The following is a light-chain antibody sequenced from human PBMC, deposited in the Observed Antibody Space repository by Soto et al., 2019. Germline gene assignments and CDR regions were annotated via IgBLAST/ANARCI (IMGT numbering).Light chain of an antibody. Sequence: EIVRTQSPATLSVSPGERATLSCRASQSVSSNLAWYQQKPGQAPRLLIYGASTRATGIPARFSGSGSGTEFTLTISSLQSEDFAIYFCQHYNNWPPDRTFGQGTKVEIK. CDR2: GAS. V-gene: IGKV3-15*01. J-gene: IGKJ1*01. CDR1: QSVSSN. CDR3: QHYNNWPPDRT.